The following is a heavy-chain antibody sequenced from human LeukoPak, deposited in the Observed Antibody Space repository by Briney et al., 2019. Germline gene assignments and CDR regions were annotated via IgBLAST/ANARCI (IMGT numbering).Heavy chain of an antibody. D-gene: IGHD3-16*01. CDR2: TYHSGST. J-gene: IGHJ4*02. CDR3: ARRGRGETGNFDY. V-gene: IGHV4-4*02. CDR1: GGSISSSNW. Sequence: SETLSLTCAVSGGSISSSNWWSWVRQPPGKGLEWIGETYHSGSTNYNPSLKSRVTISVDKSKNQFSLKLSSVTAADTAVYYCARRGRGETGNFDYWGQGTLVTVSS.